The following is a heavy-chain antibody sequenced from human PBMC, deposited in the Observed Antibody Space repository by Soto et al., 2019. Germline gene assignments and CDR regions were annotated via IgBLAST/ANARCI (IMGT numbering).Heavy chain of an antibody. Sequence: PETLSLTCTVSGGSISSYYWSWIRQPPGKGLEWIGYIYYSGSTNYNPSLKSRVTISVDTSKNQFSLKLSSVTAADTAVYYCARHHGDYLAGYYYYYYMDVWGKGTTVTVSS. V-gene: IGHV4-59*08. CDR2: IYYSGST. CDR3: ARHHGDYLAGYYYYYYMDV. CDR1: GGSISSYY. D-gene: IGHD4-17*01. J-gene: IGHJ6*03.